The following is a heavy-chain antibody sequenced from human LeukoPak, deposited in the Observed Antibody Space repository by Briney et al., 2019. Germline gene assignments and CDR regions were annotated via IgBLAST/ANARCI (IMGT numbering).Heavy chain of an antibody. V-gene: IGHV4-38-2*01. CDR1: GYSITNGYY. CDR2: IHHGGST. CDR3: ARHRIAAAGPYYFDY. Sequence: PSETLSLTCAVSGYSITNGYYWGWIRQPPGKGLEWIGSIHHGGSTYYNPSLKSRVTISVDTSKNHFSLKLSSVTAADTAVYYCARHRIAAAGPYYFDYWGQGTLVTVSS. J-gene: IGHJ4*02. D-gene: IGHD6-13*01.